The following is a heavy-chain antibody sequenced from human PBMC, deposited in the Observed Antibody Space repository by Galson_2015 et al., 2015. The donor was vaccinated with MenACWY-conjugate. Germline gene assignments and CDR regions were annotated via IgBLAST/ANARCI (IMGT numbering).Heavy chain of an antibody. CDR1: SGSISSSSYY. V-gene: IGHV4-39*01. D-gene: IGHD2-2*01. J-gene: IGHJ3*02. CDR3: ARHDRTAPARSGAFDI. CDR2: IYYSGST. Sequence: SETLSLTCTVSSGSISSSSYYWDWLRQPPGRGLEWIGTIYYSGSTYYNSSLKSRVTISVDTSQNQFSLNLSSVTAADTAMYYCARHDRTAPARSGAFDIWGRGTMVTVSS.